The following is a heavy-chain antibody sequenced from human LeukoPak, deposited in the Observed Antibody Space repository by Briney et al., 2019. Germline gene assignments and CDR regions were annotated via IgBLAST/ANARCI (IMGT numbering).Heavy chain of an antibody. CDR2: INPNSRAT. V-gene: IGHV1-2*02. D-gene: IGHD3-10*01. CDR1: GYTFTGYY. J-gene: IGHJ4*02. Sequence: ASVNVSCKASGYTFTGYYMHWVRQAPGQWIEWMGWINPNSRATNYAQKFQGRVTMTRDTSISTAYMELSRLRSDDTAVYYCARIYGSGSYYLGYWGQGTLVTVSS. CDR3: ARIYGSGSYYLGY.